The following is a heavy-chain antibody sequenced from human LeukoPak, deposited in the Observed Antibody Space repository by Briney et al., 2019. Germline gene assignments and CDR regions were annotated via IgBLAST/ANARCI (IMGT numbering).Heavy chain of an antibody. D-gene: IGHD3-22*01. J-gene: IGHJ5*02. CDR2: IWHDGKNK. CDR1: GFTFKSYG. Sequence: GGSLRLSCAASGFTFKSYGMHWVRQAPGKGLEWVAVIWHDGKNKYYADSVKGRFTVSRDNSKNTLYLQMDSLRVEDTAIYYCARAAYDTSGYSWFDPWGQGTLVTVSS. CDR3: ARAAYDTSGYSWFDP. V-gene: IGHV3-33*01.